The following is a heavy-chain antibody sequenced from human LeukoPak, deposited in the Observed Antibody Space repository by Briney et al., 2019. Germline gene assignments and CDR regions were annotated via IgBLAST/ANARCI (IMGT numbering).Heavy chain of an antibody. Sequence: GGSLRLSRVHSGFTFTNAWVSRVRQAPGKGREWIGRIKSKTDGETTNYAEPVRGRFTISRDDSKSAVYLQMNSLKIEDTAVYYCTTDLGTYYHGSQRLIPIDYWGQGTLVTVSS. J-gene: IGHJ4*02. D-gene: IGHD3-10*01. CDR2: IKSKTDGETT. CDR1: GFTFTNAW. CDR3: TTDLGTYYHGSQRLIPIDY. V-gene: IGHV3-15*01.